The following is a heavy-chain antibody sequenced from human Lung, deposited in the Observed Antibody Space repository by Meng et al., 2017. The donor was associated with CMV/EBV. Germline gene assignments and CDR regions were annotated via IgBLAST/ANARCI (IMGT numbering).Heavy chain of an antibody. CDR1: GYSFTSYW. V-gene: IGHV5-51*01. D-gene: IGHD2-2*01. CDR3: ARRSSTSLEGAFDI. Sequence: GGSLRLSCKGSGYSFTSYWIGWVRQMPGKGLEWMGIIYPGDSDTRYSPSFQGQVTISADKSISTAYLQWSSLKASDTAMYYCARRSSTSLEGAFDIWGQGTMVXVSS. CDR2: IYPGDSDT. J-gene: IGHJ3*02.